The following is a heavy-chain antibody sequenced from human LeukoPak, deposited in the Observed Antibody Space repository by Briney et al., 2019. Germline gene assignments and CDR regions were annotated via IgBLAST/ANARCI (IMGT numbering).Heavy chain of an antibody. V-gene: IGHV1-18*01. CDR3: AGDGGSYSIAFDI. CDR2: ISAYIGNT. CDR1: GYTFTSYG. D-gene: IGHD1-26*01. Sequence: GASVKVSCKASGYTFTSYGISWVRQAPGQGLEWMGWISAYIGNTKYAQKIQGRVTMTTDTSTSTAYMELRSLRSDDTAVYYCAGDGGSYSIAFDIWGQGTMVTVSS. J-gene: IGHJ3*02.